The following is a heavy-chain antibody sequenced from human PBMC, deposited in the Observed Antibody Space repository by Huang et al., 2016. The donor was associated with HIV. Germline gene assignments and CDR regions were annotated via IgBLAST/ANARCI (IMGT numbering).Heavy chain of an antibody. D-gene: IGHD6-25*01. V-gene: IGHV3-15*01. Sequence: EVQLVESGGGLVQPGGSLSLSCAASGFTFKDAWMSWVRPAPGKGLEVVGLMKTKDDGGTTDYAAPVKGRFSMSRDDSKNTFYLQMNSLKSEDTAVYYCTTWARTSAGGNWGQGTLVSVSS. CDR2: MKTKDDGGTT. J-gene: IGHJ4*02. CDR1: GFTFKDAW. CDR3: TTWARTSAGGN.